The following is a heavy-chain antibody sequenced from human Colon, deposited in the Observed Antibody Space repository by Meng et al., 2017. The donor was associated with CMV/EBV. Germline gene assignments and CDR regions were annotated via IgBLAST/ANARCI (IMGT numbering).Heavy chain of an antibody. D-gene: IGHD1-26*01. V-gene: IGHV4-34*01. CDR3: AGGSYQAWELLHY. Sequence: HQLDAGLLNPSLTLPPPIPFFVVSLSEYSWGWIRHPPGRGLGWIGEIRHSVSTSYSHNSSLKSRVTISIDTSKNQFSLELTSVTAADTAVYXCAGGSYQAWELLHYWGQGTLVTVSS. J-gene: IGHJ4*02. CDR2: IRHSVST. CDR1: VVSLSEYS.